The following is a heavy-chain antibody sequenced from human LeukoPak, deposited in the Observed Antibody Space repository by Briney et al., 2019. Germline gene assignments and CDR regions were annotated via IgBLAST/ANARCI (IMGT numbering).Heavy chain of an antibody. V-gene: IGHV3-30*02. CDR1: GFTFSSHG. CDR2: IWYDGSNK. Sequence: GGSLRLSCAASGFTFSSHGMHWVRQAPGKGLEWVAVIWYDGSNKYYADSVKGRFTISRDNSKNTLYLQMNSLRAEDTAVYYCAKDDSAGRYYCGMDVWGKGTTVTVSS. D-gene: IGHD1-26*01. CDR3: AKDDSAGRYYCGMDV. J-gene: IGHJ6*04.